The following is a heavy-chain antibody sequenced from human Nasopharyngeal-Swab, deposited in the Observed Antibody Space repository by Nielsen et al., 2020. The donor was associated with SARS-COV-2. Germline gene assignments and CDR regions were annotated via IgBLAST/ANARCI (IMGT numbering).Heavy chain of an antibody. J-gene: IGHJ5*02. D-gene: IGHD5-18*01. V-gene: IGHV3-30*03. CDR3: ARGGRNSYGYVDP. Sequence: GESLQISCAASGFTFSSYGMHWVRQAPGKGLEWVAVISYDGSNKHYADSVKGRFTISRDNSKNTLYLQMNSLRAEDTAVYYCARGGRNSYGYVDPWGQGTLVTVSS. CDR2: ISYDGSNK. CDR1: GFTFSSYG.